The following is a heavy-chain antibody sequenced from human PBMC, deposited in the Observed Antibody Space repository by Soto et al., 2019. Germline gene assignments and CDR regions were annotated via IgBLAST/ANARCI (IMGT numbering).Heavy chain of an antibody. V-gene: IGHV4-61*08. J-gene: IGHJ4*02. CDR2: IYYSGST. D-gene: IGHD3-16*01. CDR1: GDSVNSGGYY. Sequence: SETLSLTCTVSGDSVNSGGYYWSWIRQPPGKGLEWIGYIYYSGSTNYNPSLKSRVFISVETSKNQFSLKLSSVTAADTAVYYCPRPHMNTSTRLRFDCWGQGTLVTVSS. CDR3: PRPHMNTSTRLRFDC.